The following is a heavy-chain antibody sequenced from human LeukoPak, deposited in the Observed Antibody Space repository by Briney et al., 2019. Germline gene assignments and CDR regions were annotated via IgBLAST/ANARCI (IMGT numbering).Heavy chain of an antibody. J-gene: IGHJ4*02. V-gene: IGHV3-30-3*01. CDR2: ISYDGSNK. Sequence: GGSLRLSCAASGFTFSSYAMHWVRQAPGKGLEWVAVISYDGSNKYYADSVKGRFTISRDNSKNTLYLQMNSLRAEDTAVYYCAKDCLFTPRRGSGSFDYWGQGTLVTVSS. D-gene: IGHD6-19*01. CDR1: GFTFSSYA. CDR3: AKDCLFTPRRGSGSFDY.